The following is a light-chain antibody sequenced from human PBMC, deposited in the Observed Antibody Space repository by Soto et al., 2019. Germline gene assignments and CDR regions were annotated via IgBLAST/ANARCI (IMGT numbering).Light chain of an antibody. J-gene: IGLJ3*02. V-gene: IGLV2-8*01. Sequence: QSVLTQPPSASGSPGQSVTISCTGTSSDVGGYNYVSWYQQHPGKAPKLMIYEVSKRPSGVPDRFSGSKSGNTASLTVSGIQAEDEAAYYCNSYDGSPSMVFGGGTQLTV. CDR3: NSYDGSPSMV. CDR1: SSDVGGYNY. CDR2: EVS.